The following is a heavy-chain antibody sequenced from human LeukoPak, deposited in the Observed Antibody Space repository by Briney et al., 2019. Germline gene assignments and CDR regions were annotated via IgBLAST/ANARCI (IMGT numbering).Heavy chain of an antibody. J-gene: IGHJ4*02. Sequence: GASVKVSCKASGGTFSSYAISWVRQAPGQGLEWMGRIIPILGIANYAQKFQGRATITADKSTSTAYMELSSLRSEDTAVYYCVRGEPSQQWLVRGPLFDFWGQGTLVTVSS. V-gene: IGHV1-69*04. CDR3: VRGEPSQQWLVRGPLFDF. D-gene: IGHD6-19*01. CDR2: IIPILGIA. CDR1: GGTFSSYA.